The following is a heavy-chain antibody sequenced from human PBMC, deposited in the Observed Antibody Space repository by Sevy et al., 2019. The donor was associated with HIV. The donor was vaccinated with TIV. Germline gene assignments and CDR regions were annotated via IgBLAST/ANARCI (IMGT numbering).Heavy chain of an antibody. CDR1: GGSISSYY. J-gene: IGHJ5*02. D-gene: IGHD3-10*01. CDR3: ARVGGIHRFREFWFDP. V-gene: IGHV4-59*01. CDR2: IYYSGST. Sequence: SETLSLTCTVSGGSISSYYWSWIRQPPGKGLEWIGYIYYSGSTNYNPSLKSRVTISVDTSKNQFSLKLSSVTAADTAVYYCARVGGIHRFREFWFDPWGQGTLVTVSS.